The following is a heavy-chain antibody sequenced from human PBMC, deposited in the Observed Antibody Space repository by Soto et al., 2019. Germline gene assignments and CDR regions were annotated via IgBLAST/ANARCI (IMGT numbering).Heavy chain of an antibody. CDR1: GGSIRSYY. CDR2: IYHSGST. CDR3: ARLAHGRFDS. J-gene: IGHJ4*02. V-gene: IGHV4-59*08. Sequence: SETLSLTCTVSGGSIRSYYWSWIRQPPGKGLEWLGYIYHSGSTNYNPSIKSRLTISVDTSKNQFSLKVSSVTAADTAVYYCARLAHGRFDSWGQGTLVTVS.